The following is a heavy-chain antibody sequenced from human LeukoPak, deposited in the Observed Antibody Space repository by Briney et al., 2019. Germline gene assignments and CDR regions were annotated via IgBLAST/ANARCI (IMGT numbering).Heavy chain of an antibody. D-gene: IGHD3-22*01. CDR3: ASRSPYYYDSSGGDDAFDI. V-gene: IGHV4-4*07. J-gene: IGHJ3*02. CDR2: IYTSGIISGNT. CDR1: GGSTSSYY. Sequence: SETLSLTCSVSGGSTSSYYWSWIRQPPGKGLEWIGRIYTSGIISGNTNYNPSLKSRVTMSVDTSKNQFSLKLRSVTAADTAVYYCASRSPYYYDSSGGDDAFDIWGQGTMVTVSS.